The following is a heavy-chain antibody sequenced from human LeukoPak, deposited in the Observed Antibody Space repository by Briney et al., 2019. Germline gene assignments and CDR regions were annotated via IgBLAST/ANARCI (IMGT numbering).Heavy chain of an antibody. D-gene: IGHD3-22*01. J-gene: IGHJ3*02. CDR1: GFTFSNAW. CDR3: TTVTYYYDSSGYPYAFDI. CDR2: IKSKTDGGTT. V-gene: IGHV3-15*01. Sequence: GGSLRLSCAASGFTFSNAWMSWVRQAPGKGREGVGRIKSKTDGGTTDYSAPVKGRFTIVRDDSKITLYLQMNRLKTEDAAVYYCTTVTYYYDSSGYPYAFDIWGQGTMVTVSP.